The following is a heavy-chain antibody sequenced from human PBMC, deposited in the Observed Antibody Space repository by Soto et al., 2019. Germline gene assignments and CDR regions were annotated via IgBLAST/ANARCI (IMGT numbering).Heavy chain of an antibody. Sequence: SATLSLTCTVSGGSISSYYWSWIRQPPGKGLEWIGYIYYSGSTNYNPSLKSRVTISVDTSKNQFSLKLSSVTAADTAVYYCARNRKMVRGVIMGYYYYGMDVWGQGTTVTVSS. D-gene: IGHD3-10*01. CDR2: IYYSGST. CDR1: GGSISSYY. V-gene: IGHV4-59*12. CDR3: ARNRKMVRGVIMGYYYYGMDV. J-gene: IGHJ6*02.